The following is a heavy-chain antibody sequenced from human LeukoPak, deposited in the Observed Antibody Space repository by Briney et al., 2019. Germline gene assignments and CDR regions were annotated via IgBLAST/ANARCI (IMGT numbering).Heavy chain of an antibody. CDR2: IIPIFGTA. D-gene: IGHD5-18*01. CDR3: ARSRGYSYGDFDY. J-gene: IGHJ4*02. Sequence: ASVKVSCKASGGTFSSYAISWVRQAPGRGLEWMGGIIPIFGTANYAQKFQGRATITADKSTSTAYMELSSLRSEDTAVYYCARSRGYSYGDFDYWGQGTLVTVSS. V-gene: IGHV1-69*06. CDR1: GGTFSSYA.